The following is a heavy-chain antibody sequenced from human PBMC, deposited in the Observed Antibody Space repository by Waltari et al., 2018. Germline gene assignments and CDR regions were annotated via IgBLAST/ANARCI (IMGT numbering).Heavy chain of an antibody. CDR1: GFTFDDYA. D-gene: IGHD2-2*01. V-gene: IGHV3-9*03. J-gene: IGHJ4*02. CDR3: AKEGYAGAPLDY. Sequence: EVQLVESGGGLVQPGRSLRLSCAASGFTFDDYAMHWVRQAPGKGLEWFSGSSWNDGSMGYADSVKGRFTISRDNAKNSLYLQMNSLRAEDMALDYCAKEGYAGAPLDYWGQGTLVTVSS. CDR2: SSWNDGSM.